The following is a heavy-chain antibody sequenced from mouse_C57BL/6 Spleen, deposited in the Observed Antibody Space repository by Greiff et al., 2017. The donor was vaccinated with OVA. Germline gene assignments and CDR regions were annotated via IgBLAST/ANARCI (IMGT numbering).Heavy chain of an antibody. CDR1: GFTFRDYY. Sequence: EVKLEESEGGLVQPGSSMKLSCTASGFTFRDYYMAWVRQVPEKGLEWVANINYDGSSTYYLDSLKSRFIISRDNAKNILYLQMSSLKSEDTATYYCARITTVVATRYFDVWGTGTTVTVSS. CDR3: ARITTVVATRYFDV. D-gene: IGHD1-1*01. J-gene: IGHJ1*03. V-gene: IGHV5-16*01. CDR2: INYDGSST.